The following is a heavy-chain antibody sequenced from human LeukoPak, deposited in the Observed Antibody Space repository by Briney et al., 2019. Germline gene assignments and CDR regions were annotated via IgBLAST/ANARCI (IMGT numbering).Heavy chain of an antibody. CDR3: ARSRNYDFWSGSKYYFDY. D-gene: IGHD3-3*01. V-gene: IGHV3-33*01. Sequence: GGSLRLSCAASGFTFSSYGMHWVRQAPGKGLEWVAVIWYDGSNKYYADSVKGRFTISRDNSKNTLYLQMNSPRAEDTAVYYCARSRNYDFWSGSKYYFDYWGQGTLVTVSS. CDR2: IWYDGSNK. CDR1: GFTFSSYG. J-gene: IGHJ4*02.